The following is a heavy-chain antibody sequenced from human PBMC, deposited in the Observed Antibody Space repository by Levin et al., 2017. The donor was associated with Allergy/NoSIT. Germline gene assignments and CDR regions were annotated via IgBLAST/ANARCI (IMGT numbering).Heavy chain of an antibody. J-gene: IGHJ6*03. CDR1: GFTFNNSW. CDR2: ISVDGTGT. V-gene: IGHV3-74*01. D-gene: IGHD3-3*01. CDR3: TGHPYDFWSGSRYYYYYYLDV. Sequence: GGSLRLSCTASGFTFNNSWMHWVRQAPGKGLVWVSRISVDGTGTNYADSVKGRFIISRDNAKNTLYLQMNRLRAEDTAVYYCTGHPYDFWSGSRYYYYYYLDVWGEGTTVTVSS.